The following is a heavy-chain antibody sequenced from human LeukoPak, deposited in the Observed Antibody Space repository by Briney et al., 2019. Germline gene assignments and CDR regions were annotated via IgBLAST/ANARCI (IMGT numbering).Heavy chain of an antibody. CDR3: VKDNAAIAASLWYFDY. D-gene: IGHD6-25*01. Sequence: PRGSLRLSRIASGFTLSSNAMSWVRQAPRKRLEWVSAVSSSGGSEYYADSVKGRFTISRDNSKNMLYLQMNSLRAEDTAVYYCVKDNAAIAASLWYFDYWGQGILVSVSS. CDR2: VSSSGGSE. J-gene: IGHJ4*02. V-gene: IGHV3-23*01. CDR1: GFTLSSNA.